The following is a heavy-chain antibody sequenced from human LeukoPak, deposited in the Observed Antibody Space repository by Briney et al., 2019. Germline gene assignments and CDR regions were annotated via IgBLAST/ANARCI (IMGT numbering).Heavy chain of an antibody. CDR2: IYYSGST. J-gene: IGHJ5*02. CDR3: AREAIAAAGTNWFDP. V-gene: IGHV4-59*11. Sequence: SETLSLTCTVSGGSISSHYWSWIRQPPGKGLEWIGYIYYSGSTNYNPSLKSRVTISVDTSKNQFSLKLSSVTAEDTAVYYCAREAIAAAGTNWFDPWGQGTLVTVSS. CDR1: GGSISSHY. D-gene: IGHD6-13*01.